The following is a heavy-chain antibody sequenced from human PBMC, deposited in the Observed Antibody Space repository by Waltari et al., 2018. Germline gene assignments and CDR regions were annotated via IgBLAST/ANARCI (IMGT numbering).Heavy chain of an antibody. Sequence: SGFTFSDFYMSWIRQVPGRGLEWVAYMSSTREIIYYADSVRGRFTISRDNARKSLYLDMNSLRAEDTAVYYCARAGFDHQSSGYGMDVWGQGTTVTVSS. CDR1: GFTFSDFY. CDR3: ARAGFDHQSSGYGMDV. CDR2: MSSTREII. D-gene: IGHD3-22*01. V-gene: IGHV3-11*01. J-gene: IGHJ6*02.